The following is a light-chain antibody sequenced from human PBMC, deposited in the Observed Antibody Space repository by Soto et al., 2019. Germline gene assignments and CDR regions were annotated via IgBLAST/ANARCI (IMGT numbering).Light chain of an antibody. V-gene: IGKV1-39*01. Sequence: DIQLTQSPSSLSASVGDRDTITCRANQSITNFLNWYQEKHGKAPKLMIYAASNLQSGVPSRFSGSGSGTDFALTISGLQPDEFATYYCQQTYRTPRLTFGGGTKVDIK. CDR3: QQTYRTPRLT. CDR1: QSITNF. CDR2: AAS. J-gene: IGKJ4*01.